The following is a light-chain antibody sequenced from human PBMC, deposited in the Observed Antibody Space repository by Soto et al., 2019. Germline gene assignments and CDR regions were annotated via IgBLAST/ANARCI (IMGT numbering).Light chain of an antibody. CDR2: GAS. J-gene: IGKJ1*01. V-gene: IGKV3-15*01. CDR1: HNISSN. Sequence: EIVMTQSPATLSVYPGERATISCRASHNISSNLAWYQQKPGQAPRVLIDGASTRATGIPARFSGSGSGTEFTLTISSLQYEDFAVYYCQQYNNWLWTFGQGTKVEIK. CDR3: QQYNNWLWT.